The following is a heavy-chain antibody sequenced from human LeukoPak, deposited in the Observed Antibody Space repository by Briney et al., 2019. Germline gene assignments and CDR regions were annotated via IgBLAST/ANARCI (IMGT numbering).Heavy chain of an antibody. CDR2: MNPNSGNT. CDR3: ARESFDVGTYYYGSGSPAFDI. Sequence: GASVKVSCKASGYTFTSYDINWVRQATGQGLEWMGWMNPNSGNTGYAQKFQGRVTMTRNTSISTAYMELSSLRSEDTAVYYCARESFDVGTYYYGSGSPAFDIWGQGTMVTVSS. J-gene: IGHJ3*02. D-gene: IGHD3-10*01. CDR1: GYTFTSYD. V-gene: IGHV1-8*01.